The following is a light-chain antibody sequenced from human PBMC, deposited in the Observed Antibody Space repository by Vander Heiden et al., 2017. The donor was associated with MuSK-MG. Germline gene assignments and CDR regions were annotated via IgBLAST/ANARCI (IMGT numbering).Light chain of an antibody. CDR1: QSLLYSDGRTY. V-gene: IGKV2D-29*01. J-gene: IGKJ4*01. Sequence: DIVMTQSPVSLSVTPGQPASISCKSSQSLLYSDGRTYLYWYVQRPGQPPPLLTYEVSNRFSGVPDRFSGSGSGTEFTLRISRVEAEDVGVYYCLQSLQLPITFGGGTKVEIK. CDR2: EVS. CDR3: LQSLQLPIT.